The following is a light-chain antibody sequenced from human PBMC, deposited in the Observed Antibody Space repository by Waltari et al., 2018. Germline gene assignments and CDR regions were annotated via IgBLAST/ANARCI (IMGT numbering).Light chain of an antibody. V-gene: IGLV3-19*01. CDR3: NSRDSSGNHWV. Sequence: SSELTQDPAVSVALGQTVRITCQGDSIRSYYSRWYQQKPGQAPVLVIYGKNNRPSGIPDRFSGSSSGNTASLTITGVQAEDEADYYCNSRDSSGNHWVFGGGTKLTVL. CDR2: GKN. CDR1: SIRSYY. J-gene: IGLJ3*02.